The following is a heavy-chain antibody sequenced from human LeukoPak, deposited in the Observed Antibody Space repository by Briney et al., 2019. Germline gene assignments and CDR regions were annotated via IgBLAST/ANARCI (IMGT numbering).Heavy chain of an antibody. D-gene: IGHD4-17*01. CDR3: ARDDYGDYPLYFDY. V-gene: IGHV1-18*04. CDR1: GYTFTIYG. J-gene: IGHJ4*02. CDR2: ISAYNGKT. Sequence: GAAVTVSFKASGYTFTIYGISWVRQAPGQGREWMGGISAYNGKTNYAQKLQGRVTITTDTSTSTAYMELRSLRSDDTAVYYCARDDYGDYPLYFDYWGQGTLVTVSS.